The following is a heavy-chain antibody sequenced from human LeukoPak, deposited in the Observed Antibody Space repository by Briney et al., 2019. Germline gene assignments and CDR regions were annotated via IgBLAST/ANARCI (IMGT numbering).Heavy chain of an antibody. D-gene: IGHD3-3*01. Sequence: ASVKVSCKASGYTFTSYAMPWVRQAPGQRLEWMGWINAGNGNTKYSQKFQGRVTITRDTSASTAYMELSSLRSEDTAVYYCARGLSGTSGYYDFWSGYYDYYYYYGMDVWGQGTTVTVSS. V-gene: IGHV1-3*01. CDR2: INAGNGNT. CDR3: ARGLSGTSGYYDFWSGYYDYYYYYGMDV. CDR1: GYTFTSYA. J-gene: IGHJ6*02.